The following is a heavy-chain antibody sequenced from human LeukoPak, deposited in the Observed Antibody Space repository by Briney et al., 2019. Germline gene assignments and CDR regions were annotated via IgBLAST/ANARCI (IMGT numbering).Heavy chain of an antibody. J-gene: IGHJ4*02. CDR2: IYTSGST. V-gene: IGHV4-4*07. Sequence: SETLSLTCTVSGGSISSYYWSLIRQPAGKGLEWIGRIYTSGSTNYNPSLKSRVTMSVDTSKNQFSLKLSSVTAADTAVYYCARDRLYDCTNGVCYGGNYFDYWGQGTLVTVSS. CDR1: GGSISSYY. D-gene: IGHD2-8*01. CDR3: ARDRLYDCTNGVCYGGNYFDY.